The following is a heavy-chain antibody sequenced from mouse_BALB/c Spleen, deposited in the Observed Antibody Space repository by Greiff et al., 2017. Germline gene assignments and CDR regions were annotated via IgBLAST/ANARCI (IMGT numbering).Heavy chain of an antibody. CDR1: GYTFNDYE. V-gene: IGHV1-15*01. Sequence: VQLQQSGAELVRPGASVTLSCKASGYTFNDYEMHWVKQTPVHGLEWIGAIDPETGGTAYNQKFKGKATLTADKASSTAYLELRSLTSVDSAVYYGTCGATVGWGQGTTLTVSS. J-gene: IGHJ2*01. CDR2: IDPETGGT. CDR3: TCGATVG. D-gene: IGHD1-1*01.